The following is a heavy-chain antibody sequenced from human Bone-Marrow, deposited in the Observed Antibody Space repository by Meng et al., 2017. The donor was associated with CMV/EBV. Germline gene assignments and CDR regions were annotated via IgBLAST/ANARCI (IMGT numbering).Heavy chain of an antibody. D-gene: IGHD3-22*01. CDR3: ARGYDSSGYQDY. V-gene: IGHV1-2*02. Sequence: QVPVVPSGAGVNKPGASVKVSFKAAGYPFTGYYMHWVRQAPGQGLEWMGWINPNSGGTNYAQKFQGRVTMTRETSISTAYMELSRLRSDDTAVYYCARGYDSSGYQDYWGQGTLVTVSS. J-gene: IGHJ4*02. CDR1: GYPFTGYY. CDR2: INPNSGGT.